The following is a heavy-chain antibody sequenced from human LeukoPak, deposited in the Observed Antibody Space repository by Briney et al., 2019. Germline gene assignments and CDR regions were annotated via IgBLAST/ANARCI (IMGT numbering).Heavy chain of an antibody. Sequence: GGSLRLSGAASGFTFSTYAMSWVRQAPGKGLEWVSSISGNGGSTYFADSVKGRFTISRDSSKNTLFLQMNSLRAEDTAVYYCAKNKIAVPAPDAFDIWGQGTMVTVSS. CDR1: GFTFSTYA. D-gene: IGHD6-19*01. CDR3: AKNKIAVPAPDAFDI. V-gene: IGHV3-23*01. CDR2: ISGNGGST. J-gene: IGHJ3*02.